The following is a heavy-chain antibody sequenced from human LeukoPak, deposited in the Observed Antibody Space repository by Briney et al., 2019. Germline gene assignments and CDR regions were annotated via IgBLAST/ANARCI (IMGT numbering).Heavy chain of an antibody. V-gene: IGHV3-33*01. D-gene: IGHD2-15*01. CDR1: GFTFSNHG. CDR3: ARWAAGKRFDY. CDR2: IWYDGSNQ. J-gene: IGHJ4*02. Sequence: GRSLRLSCAASGFTFSNHGMHWVRQAPGKGLEWVAVIWYDGSNQYYADSVKGRFTISRDNSKNMVYLQMNSLRAEDTATYYCARWAAGKRFDYWGQGTLVTVSS.